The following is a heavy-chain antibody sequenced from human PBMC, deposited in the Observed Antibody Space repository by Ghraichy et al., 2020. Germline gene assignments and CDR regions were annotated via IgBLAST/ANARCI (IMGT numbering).Heavy chain of an antibody. Sequence: LTCAASGFTFSNYWMHWVRQAPGKGLVWVSRINSDGSSPNYADSVRGRFTISRDNAKNTLFLQMNSLRVEDTAVYYCARDFGNYDSGTYYNDFWGQGTLVTVSS. J-gene: IGHJ4*02. CDR2: INSDGSSP. CDR1: GFTFSNYW. CDR3: ARDFGNYDSGTYYNDF. D-gene: IGHD3-10*01. V-gene: IGHV3-74*01.